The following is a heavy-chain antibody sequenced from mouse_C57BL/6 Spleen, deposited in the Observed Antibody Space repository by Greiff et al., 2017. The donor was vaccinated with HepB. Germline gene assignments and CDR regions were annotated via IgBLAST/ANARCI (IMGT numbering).Heavy chain of an antibody. Sequence: VQLQESGAELVKPGASVKLSCKASGYTFTEYTIHWVKQRSGQGLEWIGWFYPGSGSIKYNEKFKDKATLTADKSSSTVYMELSRSTSEDSAVYFCARHEVITTYYAMDYWGQGTSVTVSS. CDR3: ARHEVITTYYAMDY. V-gene: IGHV1-62-2*01. CDR2: FYPGSGSI. J-gene: IGHJ4*01. D-gene: IGHD1-1*01. CDR1: GYTFTEYT.